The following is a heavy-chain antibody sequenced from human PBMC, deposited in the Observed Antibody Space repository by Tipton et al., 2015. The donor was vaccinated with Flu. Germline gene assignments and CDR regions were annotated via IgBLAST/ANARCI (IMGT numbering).Heavy chain of an antibody. CDR1: GFIFSTYG. D-gene: IGHD1-1*01. CDR3: AKDGGRNEAGHYYGLDV. Sequence: QVQLVQSGGGVVQPGRSLRLSCAASGFIFSTYGMHWVRQAPGKGLEWVAVISFDGSNKFFADSVKGRFSISRDNSKNTVYLQMNSLRPGDTAIYYCAKDGGRNEAGHYYGLDVWGQGTTVTVSS. V-gene: IGHV3-30*18. J-gene: IGHJ6*02. CDR2: ISFDGSNK.